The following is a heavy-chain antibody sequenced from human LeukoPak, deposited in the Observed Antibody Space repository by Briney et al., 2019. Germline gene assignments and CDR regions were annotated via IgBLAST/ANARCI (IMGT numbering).Heavy chain of an antibody. Sequence: GGSLRLSCAASGFTFSTYDMHWVRQVTGKGLEWFSAIGTAGDTYYPGSVKGRFTISRENAKNSLYLQINSLRAEDTAVYYCATLAFDFDYWDQGTLVTVSS. V-gene: IGHV3-13*01. CDR3: ATLAFDFDY. J-gene: IGHJ4*02. D-gene: IGHD3-10*01. CDR1: GFTFSTYD. CDR2: IGTAGDT.